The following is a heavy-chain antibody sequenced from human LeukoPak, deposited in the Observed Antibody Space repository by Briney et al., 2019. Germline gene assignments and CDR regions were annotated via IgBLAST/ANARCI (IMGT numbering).Heavy chain of an antibody. J-gene: IGHJ4*02. CDR1: GFNFSSYG. CDR2: IWFDGSNI. D-gene: IGHD6-19*01. V-gene: IGHV3-33*01. CDR3: ARDSLPMAVTGPFDH. Sequence: GRSLRLSCAASGFNFSSYGMHWVRQAPGKGLDGVTSIWFDGSNIHYADSVKGRVIISRDNSKSDLYLQMNSLRAEDTAIYYCARDSLPMAVTGPFDHWGQGALVTVSS.